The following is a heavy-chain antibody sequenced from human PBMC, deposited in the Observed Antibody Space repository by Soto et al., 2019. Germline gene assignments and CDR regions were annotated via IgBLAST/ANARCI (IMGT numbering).Heavy chain of an antibody. V-gene: IGHV1-2*04. CDR2: VDPNGGGS. CDR1: GYSFTDYK. CDR3: ATWVDYGDFEGFDF. J-gene: IGHJ4*02. D-gene: IGHD4-17*01. Sequence: ASVKVSCKTSGYSFTDYKLHWVRQAPGQGLEWMGWVDPNGGGSNSAQKFQGSVTMTWDTSITTTYLDLTRLTTNDTATYFCATWVDYGDFEGFDFWGQGALVTVSS.